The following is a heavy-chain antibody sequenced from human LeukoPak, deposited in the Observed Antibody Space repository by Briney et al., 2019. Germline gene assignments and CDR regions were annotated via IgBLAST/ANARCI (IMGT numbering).Heavy chain of an antibody. Sequence: GGSLRLSCAASGFTFSSYWMSWVRQAPGKGLEWVANIKKDRSEKFYVDSVKGRLTICRDNAKNSLYLQMNSLRAEDTAVYCCARAAAGTLFDYWGQGTLVTVSS. CDR3: ARAAAGTLFDY. J-gene: IGHJ4*02. V-gene: IGHV3-7*04. CDR2: IKKDRSEK. D-gene: IGHD6-13*01. CDR1: GFTFSSYW.